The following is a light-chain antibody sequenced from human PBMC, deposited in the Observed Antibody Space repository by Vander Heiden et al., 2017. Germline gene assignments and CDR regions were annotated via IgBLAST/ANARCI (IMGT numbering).Light chain of an antibody. J-gene: IGLJ2*01. CDR3: SAITGGNKLV. Sequence: QSPLTPPPSASGPPGQSVTISCTGTSSDVGGYNHVPWHQQHPGKAPKPLIYRVLTRPSGVPDRFSGSKSGGTASLTGSELEAEDEADYQGSAITGGNKLVFGGGTKLTVL. V-gene: IGLV2-8*01. CDR2: RVL. CDR1: SSDVGGYNH.